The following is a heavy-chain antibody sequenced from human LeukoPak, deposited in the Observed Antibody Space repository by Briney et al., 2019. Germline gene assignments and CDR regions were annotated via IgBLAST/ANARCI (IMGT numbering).Heavy chain of an antibody. D-gene: IGHD3-16*01. CDR3: ANIPNSFGPDY. V-gene: IGHV3-23*01. Sequence: PGGSLRLSCAASGFTFNNYAMSWVRQAPGKGLEWVSAISGSGGNTYYADSVKGRFTISRDNSKNTLYLQMNSLRVEDTAVYYCANIPNSFGPDYWGQGSLVTVSS. CDR1: GFTFNNYA. CDR2: ISGSGGNT. J-gene: IGHJ4*02.